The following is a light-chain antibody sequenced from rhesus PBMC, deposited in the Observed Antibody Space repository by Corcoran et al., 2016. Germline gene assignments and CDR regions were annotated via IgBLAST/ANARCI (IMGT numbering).Light chain of an antibody. J-gene: IGKJ2*01. Sequence: QAILTQSPATLSLSPGERATLSCRASQSVSSYLAWYQQKPGRAPRPPIYGTSSRATGIPDRFSGSGSGTDFTLTISGLESEAVGVYHCYPHRSGYSFGQGTKVEIK. CDR1: QSVSSY. CDR3: YPHRSGYS. CDR2: GTS. V-gene: IGKV3-10*01.